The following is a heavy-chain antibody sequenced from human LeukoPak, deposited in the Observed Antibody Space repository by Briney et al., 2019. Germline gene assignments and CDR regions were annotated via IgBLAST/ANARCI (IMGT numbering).Heavy chain of an antibody. CDR2: IFYSGRT. J-gene: IGHJ2*01. V-gene: IGHV4-59*12. CDR3: ARDGWFAESRYIDL. CDR1: GGSISSYY. Sequence: SETLSLTCTVSGGSISSYYWNWIRQPPGKGLEYIGYIFYSGRTNYNPSLKSRVTISIDTSKNQFSLKLTSVTAADTAVYYCARDGWFAESRYIDLWGRGTLVTVSS. D-gene: IGHD3-10*01.